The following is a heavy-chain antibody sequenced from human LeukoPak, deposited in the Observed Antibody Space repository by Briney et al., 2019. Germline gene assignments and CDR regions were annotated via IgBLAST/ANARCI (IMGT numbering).Heavy chain of an antibody. CDR3: ARGKTMVYCGGDCYRFDN. D-gene: IGHD2-21*02. V-gene: IGHV1-2*02. CDR2: INPNSGGT. CDR1: GYTLSGYY. Sequence: ASVKVSCKASGYTLSGYYMHWVRQAPGQGLEWVGWINPNSGGTNYAQKFQGRVTMTRDTSISTAYMELSRLLSGDTAVYYCARGKTMVYCGGDCYRFDNWGQGTLVTVSS. J-gene: IGHJ4*02.